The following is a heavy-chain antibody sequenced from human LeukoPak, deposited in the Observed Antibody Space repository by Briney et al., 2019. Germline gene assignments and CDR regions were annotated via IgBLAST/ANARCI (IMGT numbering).Heavy chain of an antibody. CDR2: ISTYNGNT. CDR3: ARTYQLPFNYYYYYMDV. Sequence: ASVKVSCKASGYNFTSYGISWVRQAPGQGLEWMGWISTYNGNTNYAQNLQGRVTMTTDTSTSTAYMELRSLRSDDTAVYYCARTYQLPFNYYYYYMDVWGKGTTVTVSS. J-gene: IGHJ6*03. V-gene: IGHV1-18*01. CDR1: GYNFTSYG. D-gene: IGHD2-2*01.